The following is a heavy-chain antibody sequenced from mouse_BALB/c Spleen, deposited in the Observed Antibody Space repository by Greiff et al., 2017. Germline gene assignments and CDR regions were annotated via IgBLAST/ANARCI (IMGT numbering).Heavy chain of an antibody. CDR2: INPSTGYT. CDR3: ARQYGNYWFAY. Sequence: QVQLQQSGAELAKPGASVKMSCKASGYTFTSYWMHWVKQRPGQGLEWIGYINPSTGYTEYNQKFKDKATLTADKSSSTAYMQLSSLTSEDSAVYYCARQYGNYWFAYWGQGTLVTVSA. D-gene: IGHD2-10*02. CDR1: GYTFTSYW. V-gene: IGHV1-7*01. J-gene: IGHJ3*01.